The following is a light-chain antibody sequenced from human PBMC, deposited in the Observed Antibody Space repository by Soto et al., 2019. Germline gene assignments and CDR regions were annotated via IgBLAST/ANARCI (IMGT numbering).Light chain of an antibody. CDR3: QQYDAWPET. CDR1: QSVSSN. J-gene: IGKJ1*01. CDR2: DAS. Sequence: EKVMKQSAATLSETKRERATLSCRASQSVSSNLAWYQQKPGQAPRLLIYDASTRATGIPARFSGSGSGTEFTLTISSLLSEDLAVYYCQQYDAWPETFGQGT. V-gene: IGKV3-15*01.